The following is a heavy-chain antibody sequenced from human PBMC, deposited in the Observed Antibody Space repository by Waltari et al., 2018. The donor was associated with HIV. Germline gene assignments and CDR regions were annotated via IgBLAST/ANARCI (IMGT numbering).Heavy chain of an antibody. Sequence: VQLVESGAGVVQPGRSLRLSCPTSGFTFSSYGMHCVRQAPGKGLEWVAVISYDGSNKYYADSVKGRFTISRDNSKNTLYLQMNSLRAEDTAVYYCAKDQTGTTFDYWGQGTLVTVSS. CDR3: AKDQTGTTFDY. D-gene: IGHD1-7*01. V-gene: IGHV3-30*18. CDR1: GFTFSSYG. CDR2: ISYDGSNK. J-gene: IGHJ4*02.